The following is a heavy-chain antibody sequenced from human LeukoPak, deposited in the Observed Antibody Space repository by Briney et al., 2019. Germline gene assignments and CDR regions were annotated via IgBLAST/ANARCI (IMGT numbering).Heavy chain of an antibody. Sequence: PGGSLRLSCEVSGFILSTYWMSWVRQAPGKGLEWVACIKEDGSEKYYVNSVKGRFTISRDNVKNSIYLQMNSLRGEDTAVYYCVRAGRWPLVGDFWGQGTLVAVSS. CDR2: IKEDGSEK. CDR1: GFILSTYW. J-gene: IGHJ4*02. D-gene: IGHD4-23*01. V-gene: IGHV3-7*01. CDR3: VRAGRWPLVGDF.